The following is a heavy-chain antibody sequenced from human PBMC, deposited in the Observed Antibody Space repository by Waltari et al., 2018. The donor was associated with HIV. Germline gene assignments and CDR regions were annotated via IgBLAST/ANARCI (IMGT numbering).Heavy chain of an antibody. D-gene: IGHD2-2*01. Sequence: QVQLVESGGGVVKPGRSLRLSCAASGFTFSSYAMHWFRQAPGKGLEWVAVISYDGSNKYYADSVKGRFTISRDNSKNTLYLQMNSLRAEDTAVYYCARDPQYCSSTSCSYYFDYWGQGTLVTVSS. CDR2: ISYDGSNK. CDR3: ARDPQYCSSTSCSYYFDY. J-gene: IGHJ4*02. CDR1: GFTFSSYA. V-gene: IGHV3-30-3*01.